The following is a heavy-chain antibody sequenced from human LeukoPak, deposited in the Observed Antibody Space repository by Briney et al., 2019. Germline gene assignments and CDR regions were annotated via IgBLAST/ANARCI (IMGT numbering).Heavy chain of an antibody. J-gene: IGHJ4*02. Sequence: GGSLRLSCAASGFTFSSYAMSWVRQAPGKGLEWVSAISGSGGSTYYADSVKGRFTISRDNSKNTLYLQMNSLRAEDTAVYYCAKKESMGSTSCPLDYWGQGTLVTVSS. D-gene: IGHD2-2*01. CDR2: ISGSGGST. CDR3: AKKESMGSTSCPLDY. CDR1: GFTFSSYA. V-gene: IGHV3-23*01.